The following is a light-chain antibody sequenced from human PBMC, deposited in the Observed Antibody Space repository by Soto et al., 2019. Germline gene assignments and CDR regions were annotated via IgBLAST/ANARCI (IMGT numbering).Light chain of an antibody. CDR1: QSVSSN. CDR2: GAS. CDR3: QQYNDRPRT. Sequence: ELGMTQSPATLSVSPGERATLSCRASQSVSSNLAWYQQKPGQTPRLLMYGASTRAIGVPARFSGSESGTEFTLTISSLQSEDFAVYYCQQYNDRPRTFGQGTKVDI. J-gene: IGKJ1*01. V-gene: IGKV3-15*01.